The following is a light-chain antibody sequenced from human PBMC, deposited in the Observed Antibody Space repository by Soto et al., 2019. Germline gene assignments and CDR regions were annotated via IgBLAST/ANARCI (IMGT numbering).Light chain of an antibody. J-gene: IGKJ4*01. V-gene: IGKV1-9*01. Sequence: IQLTQSPSSLSASVGDRVTITCRASQGISSYLAWYQQKPGQAPQLLIYAASTLQSGVPSRFRGSGSGTDFTLTISSLQPEDFATYYCQQINSYPLTFGEGTKVDIK. CDR1: QGISSY. CDR3: QQINSYPLT. CDR2: AAS.